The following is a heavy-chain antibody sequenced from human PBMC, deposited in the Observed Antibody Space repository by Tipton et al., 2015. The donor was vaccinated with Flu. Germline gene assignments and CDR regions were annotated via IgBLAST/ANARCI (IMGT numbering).Heavy chain of an antibody. CDR2: IDTSGST. Sequence: TLSLTCSVSGDSISNYYWSWIRQPAGKGLEWIGRIDTSGSTNYNPSLKSRVTMSRDTSKNQFSLNLSSVTAADTAVYYCARRPVAGPYNWFDPWGQGTLVTVSS. D-gene: IGHD6-13*01. CDR3: ARRPVAGPYNWFDP. V-gene: IGHV4-4*07. J-gene: IGHJ5*02. CDR1: GDSISNYY.